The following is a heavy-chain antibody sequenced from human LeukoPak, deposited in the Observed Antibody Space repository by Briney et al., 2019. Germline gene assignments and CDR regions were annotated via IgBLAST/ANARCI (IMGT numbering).Heavy chain of an antibody. CDR1: GGSISSYY. D-gene: IGHD2-21*02. CDR3: ARAYCGGDCSFDY. Sequence: SETLSLTCTVSGGSISSYYWSWIRQPPGKGLEWIGYIYYSGCTNYNPSLKGRVTISVDTSKNQFSLKLSSVTAADTAVYYCARAYCGGDCSFDYWGQGTLVTVSS. CDR2: IYYSGCT. V-gene: IGHV4-59*08. J-gene: IGHJ4*02.